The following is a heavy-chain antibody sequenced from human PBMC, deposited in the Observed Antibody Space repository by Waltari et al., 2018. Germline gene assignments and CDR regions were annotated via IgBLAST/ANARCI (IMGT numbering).Heavy chain of an antibody. CDR3: ARGGSGSRANFDC. Sequence: QVQLQESGPGLVKPSATLSLTCTVSGGSINPFYWNWLRQPPGKGLEWIGNIYYSGSTNYSPSLKSRVTISVDTSKNQFSLNLSSVTAADTAVYYCARGGSGSRANFDCWGQGTLVTVSS. D-gene: IGHD3-10*01. CDR1: GGSINPFY. J-gene: IGHJ4*02. CDR2: IYYSGST. V-gene: IGHV4-59*01.